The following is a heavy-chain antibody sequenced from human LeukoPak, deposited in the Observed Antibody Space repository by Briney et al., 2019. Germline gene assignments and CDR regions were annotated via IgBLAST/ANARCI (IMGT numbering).Heavy chain of an antibody. CDR3: AREKTTNYYGSGSYLWYFDL. CDR2: TYHSGST. V-gene: IGHV4-38-2*02. D-gene: IGHD3-10*01. CDR1: GYSISSGYY. Sequence: SETLSLTCTVSGYSISSGYYWGWIRQPPGKGLEWIGSTYHSGSTYYNPSLKSRVTMSVDTSKNQFSLKLSSVTAADTAVYYCAREKTTNYYGSGSYLWYFDLWGRGTLVTVSS. J-gene: IGHJ2*01.